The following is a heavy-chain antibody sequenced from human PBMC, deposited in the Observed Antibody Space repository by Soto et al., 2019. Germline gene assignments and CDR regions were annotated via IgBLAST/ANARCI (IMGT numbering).Heavy chain of an antibody. CDR2: INHSGSS. CDR1: GGPFSGYY. V-gene: IGHV4-34*01. D-gene: IGHD3-10*01. CDR3: ASLVRGVIPLNYYYYYYRDV. Sequence: QVQLQQWGAGLLKPSETLSLTCAVYGGPFSGYYWSWIRQPPGKGLEWTGEINHSGSSNYNPSLKSRVTISADRSKNQVSLKLSFVTAADTAVYYCASLVRGVIPLNYYYYYYRDVWGIETTVTVS. J-gene: IGHJ6*03.